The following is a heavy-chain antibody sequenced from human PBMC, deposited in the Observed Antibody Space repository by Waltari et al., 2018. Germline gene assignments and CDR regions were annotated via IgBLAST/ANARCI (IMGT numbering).Heavy chain of an antibody. CDR3: ARDVAAADAFDI. D-gene: IGHD6-13*01. CDR2: INSDGSST. J-gene: IGHJ3*02. Sequence: EVQLVESGGGLVQHGGSLRLYCAASGFTFSSYWMHWVRQAPGKGLVWVSRINSDGSSTSYADSVKGRFTISRDNAKNTLYLQMNSLRAEDTAVYYCARDVAAADAFDIWGQGTMVTVSS. CDR1: GFTFSSYW. V-gene: IGHV3-74*01.